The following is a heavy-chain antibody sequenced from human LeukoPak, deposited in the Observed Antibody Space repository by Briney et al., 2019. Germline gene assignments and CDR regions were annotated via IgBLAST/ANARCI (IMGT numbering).Heavy chain of an antibody. Sequence: GASVKVSCKASGGTFSSYAISWVRQAPGQGLEWMGGIIPIFGTANYAQKFQGRVTITADESTSTAYMELSSLRSDDTAVYYCASSLYYYGMDVWGQGTRSPSP. V-gene: IGHV1-69*13. CDR1: GGTFSSYA. CDR3: ASSLYYYGMDV. J-gene: IGHJ6*02. CDR2: IIPIFGTA.